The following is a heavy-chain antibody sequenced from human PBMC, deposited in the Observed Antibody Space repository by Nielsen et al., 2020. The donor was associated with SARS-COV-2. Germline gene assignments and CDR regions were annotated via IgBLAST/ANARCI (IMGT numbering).Heavy chain of an antibody. V-gene: IGHV4-4*07. CDR2: IYTSGST. Sequence: SETLSLTCTVSGGSISRYYWSWIRQPAGKGLEWIGRIYTSGSTNYNPSLKSRVTMSVDTSKNQFSLKLSSVTAADTAVYYCARGELAYCGGDCYLPGMDVWGQGTTVTVSS. J-gene: IGHJ6*02. D-gene: IGHD2-21*02. CDR1: GGSISRYY. CDR3: ARGELAYCGGDCYLPGMDV.